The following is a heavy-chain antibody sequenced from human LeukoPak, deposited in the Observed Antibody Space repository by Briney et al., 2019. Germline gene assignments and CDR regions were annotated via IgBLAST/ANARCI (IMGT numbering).Heavy chain of an antibody. CDR1: GFTFSSFG. D-gene: IGHD4-17*01. CDR3: ANGYPPMTALTLPFDY. V-gene: IGHV3-30*18. Sequence: PGGSLRLSCAASGFTFSSFGMHWVRQAPGKGLEWVGRISSDGTTKYYADSVKGRVTISRDNSKNTLFLQMNSLRAEDTGVYYCANGYPPMTALTLPFDYWGQGTLVTVSS. J-gene: IGHJ4*02. CDR2: ISSDGTTK.